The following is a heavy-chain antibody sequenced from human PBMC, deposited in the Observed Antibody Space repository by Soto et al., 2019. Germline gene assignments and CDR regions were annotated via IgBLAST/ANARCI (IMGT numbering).Heavy chain of an antibody. J-gene: IGHJ5*02. Sequence: GGSLRLSCAASGFTFSSHAMSWVRQAPGKGLEWVSAISGSGGSTYYADSVKGRFTISRDNSKNTLYLQMNSLRAEDTAVYYCAKDVGDCSGGSCYPPWFDPWGQGTLVTVSS. CDR3: AKDVGDCSGGSCYPPWFDP. CDR2: ISGSGGST. CDR1: GFTFSSHA. D-gene: IGHD2-15*01. V-gene: IGHV3-23*01.